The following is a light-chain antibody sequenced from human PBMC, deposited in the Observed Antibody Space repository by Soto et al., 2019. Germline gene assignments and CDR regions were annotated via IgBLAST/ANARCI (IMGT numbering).Light chain of an antibody. CDR1: QSVSSSY. V-gene: IGKV3-20*01. CDR2: GAS. Sequence: EIVLTQSPGTLPLSPGERATLSCRASQSVSSSYLAWYQQKPGQAPRLLIYGASSRATGIPARFSGSGSGTDFTLTISRLEPEDFAVYYCQQYGSSPGTFGQGTKVEIK. J-gene: IGKJ1*01. CDR3: QQYGSSPGT.